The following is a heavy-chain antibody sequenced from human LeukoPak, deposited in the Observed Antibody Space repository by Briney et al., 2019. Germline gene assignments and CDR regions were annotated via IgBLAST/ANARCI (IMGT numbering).Heavy chain of an antibody. CDR2: IKSDGNT. CDR3: AGAPSEIGGYYPEYFRH. Sequence: GGSLRLSCAASGFTFSRYWIHWVRQAPGKGLVWVSRIKSDGNTNYADSVKGRFTISRDNAKNTVSLQMNSLRAEDTGVYFCAGAPSEIGGYYPEYFRHWGQGTLVTVSS. J-gene: IGHJ1*01. CDR1: GFTFSRYW. D-gene: IGHD3-22*01. V-gene: IGHV3-74*01.